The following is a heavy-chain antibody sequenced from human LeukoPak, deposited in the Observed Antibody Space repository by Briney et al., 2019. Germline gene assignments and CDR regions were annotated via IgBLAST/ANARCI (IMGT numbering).Heavy chain of an antibody. CDR1: GFPFSSYW. D-gene: IGHD1-1*01. CDR2: IKQDGSKK. CDR3: ARSLTTLTYEGY. Sequence: GGSLRLSCVASGFPFSSYWMTWVRQAPGKGLEWVANIKQDGSKKSYVDSVKGRFTIPRDNAKNSLYLQMNSLRAEDTAIYYCARSLTTLTYEGYWGQGTLVTVSS. V-gene: IGHV3-7*01. J-gene: IGHJ4*02.